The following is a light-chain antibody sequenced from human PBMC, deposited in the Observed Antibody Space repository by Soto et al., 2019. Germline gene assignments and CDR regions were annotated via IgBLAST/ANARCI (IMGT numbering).Light chain of an antibody. CDR3: CSYVGTYTFEV. J-gene: IGLJ1*01. Sequence: QSALTQPRSVSGSPGQSVTISCTGTSSDVGDYNYVSWYQQHPGKAPKLMIYDVSNRPSGVPDRFSGSKSGNTASLTISGLQAEDEADYYCCSYVGTYTFEVFGTGTKVTV. CDR2: DVS. CDR1: SSDVGDYNY. V-gene: IGLV2-11*01.